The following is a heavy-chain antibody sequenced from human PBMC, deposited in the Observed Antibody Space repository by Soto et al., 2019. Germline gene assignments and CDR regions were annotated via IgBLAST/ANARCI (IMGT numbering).Heavy chain of an antibody. V-gene: IGHV4-59*08. CDR3: ARHGYGSGSYYNDY. D-gene: IGHD3-10*01. CDR2: IYYSGST. Sequence: SETLSLTCTVSGGSISSYYWSWIRQPPGKGLEWIGYIYYSGSTNYNPSLKSRVTISVDPSKNQFSLKLSSVTAADTAVYYCARHGYGSGSYYNDYWGQGTLVTVSS. CDR1: GGSISSYY. J-gene: IGHJ4*02.